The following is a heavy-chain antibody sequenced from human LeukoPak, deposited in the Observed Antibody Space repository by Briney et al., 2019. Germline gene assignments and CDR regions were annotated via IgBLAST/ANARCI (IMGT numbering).Heavy chain of an antibody. CDR1: GGSLRSYY. CDR3: ARVGAVADYYYYYGMDV. Sequence: SETLSLTCTVSGGSLRSYYWNWIRQPPGKGLEWIGYISYSGSTNYNPSLRSRVTISVDTSKNQFSLKLSSVTAADTAVYYCARVGAVADYYYYYGMDVWGQGTTVTVSS. D-gene: IGHD6-19*01. J-gene: IGHJ6*02. V-gene: IGHV4-59*01. CDR2: ISYSGST.